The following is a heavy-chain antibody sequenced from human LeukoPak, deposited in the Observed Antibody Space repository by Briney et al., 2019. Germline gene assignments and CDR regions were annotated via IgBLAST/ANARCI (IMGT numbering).Heavy chain of an antibody. Sequence: ASVKVSCKASGYTFTDYYMHWVRQAPGQGFEWMGWINPNDGDTNYAQKFQGRVTMTRGTSISTAHMEGSRLRSDDTAVYYCARANFLYCSSTTCLFDYWGQGTLVTVSS. CDR3: ARANFLYCSSTTCLFDY. D-gene: IGHD2-2*01. CDR1: GYTFTDYY. J-gene: IGHJ4*02. CDR2: INPNDGDT. V-gene: IGHV1-2*02.